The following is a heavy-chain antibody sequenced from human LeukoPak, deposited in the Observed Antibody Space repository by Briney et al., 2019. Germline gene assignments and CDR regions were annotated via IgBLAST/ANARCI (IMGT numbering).Heavy chain of an antibody. CDR1: GGTFSSYA. CDR3: ARSQKYYYYYGMDV. Sequence: ASVKVSCKASGGTFSSYAISWVRQAPGQGLEWMGRIIPILGIANYAQKFQGRVTITADKSTSTAYMELSSLRSEDTAVYYCARSQKYYYYYGMDVWGQGTTVTVSS. CDR2: IIPILGIA. J-gene: IGHJ6*02. V-gene: IGHV1-69*04.